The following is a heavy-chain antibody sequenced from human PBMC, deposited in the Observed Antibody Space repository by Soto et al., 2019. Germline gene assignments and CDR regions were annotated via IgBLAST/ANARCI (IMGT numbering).Heavy chain of an antibody. J-gene: IGHJ6*02. Sequence: PSETLSLTCAVSGGSIISRNRWSWIRQPPGKGLEWIGEIYHSGSTNYNPSLKSRVTISVDKSKNHFSLNLKSVTAADTAVYYCARNASVAGRDYGLDVWGQGTTVTVSS. V-gene: IGHV4-4*02. CDR2: IYHSGST. D-gene: IGHD6-19*01. CDR3: ARNASVAGRDYGLDV. CDR1: GGSIISRNR.